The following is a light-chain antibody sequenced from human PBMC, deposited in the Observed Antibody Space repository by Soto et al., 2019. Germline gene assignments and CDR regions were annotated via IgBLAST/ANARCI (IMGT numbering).Light chain of an antibody. CDR1: QSLLHSNGRTY. Sequence: DIVMTQSPLSLPVTPGEPASISCRSSQSLLHSNGRTYLDWYLQKPGQSPQLLIHRSSYRASGVPDRFSGSGSGTDFTLKISRVEAEDVGVYYCMQALQTPYTFGRGTKLEIK. V-gene: IGKV2-28*01. J-gene: IGKJ2*01. CDR3: MQALQTPYT. CDR2: RSS.